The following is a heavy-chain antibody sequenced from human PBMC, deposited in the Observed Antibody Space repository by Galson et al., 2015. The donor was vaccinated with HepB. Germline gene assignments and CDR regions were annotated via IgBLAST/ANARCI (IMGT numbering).Heavy chain of an antibody. V-gene: IGHV3-7*01. J-gene: IGHJ6*02. CDR2: IEQDGSEK. Sequence: SLRLSCAASGFTFSSYWMSWVRQAPGRGLEWVANIEQDGSEKYYVDSVKGRFTISRDNTKNSLYLLMNSLRAEDTAVYYCARDKVAAAGSYYYYYGMDVWGQGTTVTVSS. CDR3: ARDKVAAAGSYYYYYGMDV. CDR1: GFTFSSYW. D-gene: IGHD6-13*01.